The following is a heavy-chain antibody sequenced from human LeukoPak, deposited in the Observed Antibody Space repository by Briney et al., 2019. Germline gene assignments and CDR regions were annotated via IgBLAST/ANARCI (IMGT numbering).Heavy chain of an antibody. CDR3: ARAFTLDYEEGWFDP. CDR1: GYTFTGYY. J-gene: IGHJ5*02. Sequence: GASVKVSCKASGYTFTGYYMHWVRQAPGQGLEWMGWINPNSGGANYAQKFQGRVTMTRDTSISTAYMELSRLRSDDTAVYYCARAFTLDYEEGWFDPWGQGTLVTVSS. D-gene: IGHD3-16*01. V-gene: IGHV1-2*02. CDR2: INPNSGGA.